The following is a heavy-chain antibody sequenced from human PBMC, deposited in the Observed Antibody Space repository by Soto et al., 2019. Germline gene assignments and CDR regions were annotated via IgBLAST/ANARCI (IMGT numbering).Heavy chain of an antibody. CDR1: GFTVSSNY. D-gene: IGHD6-19*01. J-gene: IGHJ2*01. CDR3: AGPSSGWSAHTGPGYFDL. V-gene: IGHV3-53*02. Sequence: EVQLVETGGGLIQPGGSLRLSCAASGFTVSSNYMSWVRQAPGKGLEWVSVIYSGGSTYYAESVKGRFTISRDNSKNTLYLQMNSLKAEDTAVYYCAGPSSGWSAHTGPGYFDLWGRGTLVTVSS. CDR2: IYSGGST.